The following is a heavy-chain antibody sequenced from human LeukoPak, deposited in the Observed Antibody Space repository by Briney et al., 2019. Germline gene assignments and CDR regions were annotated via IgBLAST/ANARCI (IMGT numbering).Heavy chain of an antibody. CDR2: ISSDSNYI. Sequence: GGSLRVSCAAFGFTFSSYSMNWVRQAPGKGLEWVSSISSDSNYIFYADSVQGRFTISRDNAENSLFLQMNSLRAEDTAVYYCASRYCTSTNCYAFDIWGQGTMVTVSS. V-gene: IGHV3-21*01. D-gene: IGHD2-2*01. CDR1: GFTFSSYS. J-gene: IGHJ3*02. CDR3: ASRYCTSTNCYAFDI.